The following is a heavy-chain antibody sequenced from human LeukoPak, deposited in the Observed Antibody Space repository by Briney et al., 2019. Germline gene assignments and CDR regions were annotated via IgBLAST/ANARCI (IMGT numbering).Heavy chain of an antibody. D-gene: IGHD1-26*01. CDR2: IYSGGAT. V-gene: IGHV3-66*01. Sequence: GGSLRLSCAASGFTFSSYAMSWVRQAPGKGLEWVSVIYSGGATYYADSVKGRFTISRDNSKNTLYLQMNSLRAEDTAVYYCARDSGGSYYTDYWGQGTLVTVSS. J-gene: IGHJ4*02. CDR1: GFTFSSYA. CDR3: ARDSGGSYYTDY.